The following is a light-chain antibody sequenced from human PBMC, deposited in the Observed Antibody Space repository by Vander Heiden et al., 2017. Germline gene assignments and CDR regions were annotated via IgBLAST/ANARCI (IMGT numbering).Light chain of an antibody. V-gene: IGLV2-14*01. CDR1: SRDIGDHDH. CDR3: CSYTRSSTLV. CDR2: EVR. Sequence: HSPLPPPSPSSWSPRQPTTTSFPGTSRDIGDHDHVSWYQQHPGKVPKVIIYEVRKRPSGVSNRFSGSKAGNAASLTISGLQAEDDADYYCCSYTRSSTLVFGTGTKVTAL. J-gene: IGLJ1*01.